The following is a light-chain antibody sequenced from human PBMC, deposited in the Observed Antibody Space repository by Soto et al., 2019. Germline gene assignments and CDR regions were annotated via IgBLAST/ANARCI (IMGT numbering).Light chain of an antibody. J-gene: IGKJ2*01. CDR2: DAS. CDR1: QSVSSY. Sequence: EIVLTQSPATLSLSPGERATLSCRASQSVSSYLAWYQQKPGQAPRLLIYDASNRATGIPARFSGSGSGTDFTLTLSSLEPEDFAVYDCQQRSNWPPQYTFGQGTKLEIK. CDR3: QQRSNWPPQYT. V-gene: IGKV3-11*01.